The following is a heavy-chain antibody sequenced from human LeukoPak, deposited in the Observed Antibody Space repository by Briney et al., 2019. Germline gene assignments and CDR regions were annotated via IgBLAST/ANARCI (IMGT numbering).Heavy chain of an antibody. Sequence: SETLSLTCTVSGGSISSSSYYWGWIRQPPGKGLEWIGSIYTSGSTNYNPSLKSGVTISVDTSENQFSLKLSSVTAADTAVYYCAREGRYSGSSYYYYYYMDVWGKGTTVTVSS. CDR1: GGSISSSSYY. D-gene: IGHD1-26*01. V-gene: IGHV4-39*07. J-gene: IGHJ6*03. CDR2: IYTSGST. CDR3: AREGRYSGSSYYYYYYMDV.